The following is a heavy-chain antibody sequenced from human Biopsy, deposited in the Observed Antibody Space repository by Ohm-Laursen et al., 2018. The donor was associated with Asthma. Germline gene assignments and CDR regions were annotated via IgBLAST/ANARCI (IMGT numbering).Heavy chain of an antibody. J-gene: IGHJ6*02. Sequence: SHTLSLTCTVSGGNTGSSDHHRAWLRQAPGKGPEWIGFGFWSGSTHYSRSLERRVSISIDTATNEFSMKMWSVTPADTAVYFCARVVSYGDIYFGIDVRGPGNTVVVS. CDR1: GGNTGSSDHH. CDR2: GFWSGST. CDR3: ARVVSYGDIYFGIDV. V-gene: IGHV4-30-4*01. D-gene: IGHD4-17*01.